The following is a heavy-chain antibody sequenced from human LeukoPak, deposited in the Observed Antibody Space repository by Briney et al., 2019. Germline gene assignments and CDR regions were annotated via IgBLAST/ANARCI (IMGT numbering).Heavy chain of an antibody. CDR3: ARDSH. CDR1: GFTVSSNY. CDR2: IYYSGST. V-gene: IGHV4-31*02. Sequence: LRLSCAASGFTVSSNYMSWIRQPPGKGLEWIGYIYYSGSTYYNPSLKSRVTISVDTSKNQFSLKLSSVTAADTAVYYCARDSHWGQGTLVTVSS. J-gene: IGHJ4*02.